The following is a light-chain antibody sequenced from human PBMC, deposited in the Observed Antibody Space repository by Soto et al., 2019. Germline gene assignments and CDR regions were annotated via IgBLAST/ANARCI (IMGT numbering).Light chain of an antibody. CDR1: QSVSTT. J-gene: IGKJ1*01. CDR2: GAS. V-gene: IGKV3-15*01. Sequence: EIVMTQSPATLSVSPGQRASLSCMASQSVSTTVAWYHQKPGQAPRLLVYGASTRATGIPARFSGSGAGTYFTLTITSLQSEDLGDYFCPQYKDWPTTFGQGTKVEVK. CDR3: PQYKDWPTT.